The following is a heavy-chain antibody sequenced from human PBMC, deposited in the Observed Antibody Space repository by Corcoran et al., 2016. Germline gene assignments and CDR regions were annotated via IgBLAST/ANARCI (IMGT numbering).Heavy chain of an antibody. Sequence: QVQLQQWGAGLLKPSETLSLTCAVYGGSFSCYYWSGIRQPPGKGLEWIGEITHSGSTNYNPSLKSRVTISVDTAKNQFSLELSSVTAADTAVYDWARGSYVLRLLEWVRDYGMDVCGQGTTVTVS. CDR1: GGSFSCYY. J-gene: IGHJ6*02. CDR3: ARGSYVLRLLEWVRDYGMDV. D-gene: IGHD3-3*01. V-gene: IGHV4-34*01. CDR2: ITHSGST.